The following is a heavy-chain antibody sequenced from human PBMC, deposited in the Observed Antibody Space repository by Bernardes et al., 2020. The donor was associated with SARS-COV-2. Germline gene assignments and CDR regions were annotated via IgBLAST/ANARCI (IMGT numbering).Heavy chain of an antibody. Sequence: GGSLRLSCAASGFTFSSYSMNWVRQAPGKGLEWVSYISSSSSTIYYADSVKGRFTISRDNAKNSLYLQMNSLRAEDTAVYYCARWETYYYYYGMDVWGQGTTVTVSS. D-gene: IGHD1-26*01. CDR2: ISSSSSTI. J-gene: IGHJ6*02. CDR1: GFTFSSYS. V-gene: IGHV3-48*04. CDR3: ARWETYYYYYGMDV.